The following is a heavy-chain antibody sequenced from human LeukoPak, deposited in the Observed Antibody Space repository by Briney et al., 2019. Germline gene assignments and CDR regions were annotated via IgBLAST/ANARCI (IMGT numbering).Heavy chain of an antibody. CDR1: GFTFSSYW. CDR3: ARDGNDGFDY. V-gene: IGHV3-7*05. Sequence: AGGSLRLSCVDSGFTFSSYWMSWVRQAPGKGLEWVANIRQDGSEKYYVDSVKGRFTISRDNAKNSLYLQMNSLRAEDTAVYYCARDGNDGFDYWGQGTLVTVSS. J-gene: IGHJ4*02. CDR2: IRQDGSEK. D-gene: IGHD1-14*01.